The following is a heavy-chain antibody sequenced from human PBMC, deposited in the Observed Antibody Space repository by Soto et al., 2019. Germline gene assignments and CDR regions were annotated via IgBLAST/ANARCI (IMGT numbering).Heavy chain of an antibody. CDR3: ARWRSSPNFDP. Sequence: QVQLVQSGAEVRKPGSSVKVSCKISGGTFTNYVISWLRQAPGQGLEWMGGLIPIFGAANLAQKFQGRVTITADESTSTFNMELSSLTSEDTAVSYCARWRSSPNFDPWGQRTLVTASS. J-gene: IGHJ5*02. D-gene: IGHD3-16*02. V-gene: IGHV1-69*01. CDR1: GGTFTNYV. CDR2: LIPIFGAA.